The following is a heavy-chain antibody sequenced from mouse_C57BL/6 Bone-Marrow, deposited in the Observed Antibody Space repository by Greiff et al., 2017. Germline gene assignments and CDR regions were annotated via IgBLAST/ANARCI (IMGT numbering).Heavy chain of an antibody. CDR2: IYPRSGNT. V-gene: IGHV1-81*01. CDR3: ARSIYYGLDY. CDR1: GYTFTRYG. D-gene: IGHD1-1*01. J-gene: IGHJ2*01. Sequence: VMLVESGAELARPGASVKLSCKASGYTFTRYGISWVKPRTGQGLEWIGEIYPRSGNTYYNEKFKGKATLTAAKSSSTAYRELRRLTSEDSAVYFCARSIYYGLDYWGQGTTRTVAS.